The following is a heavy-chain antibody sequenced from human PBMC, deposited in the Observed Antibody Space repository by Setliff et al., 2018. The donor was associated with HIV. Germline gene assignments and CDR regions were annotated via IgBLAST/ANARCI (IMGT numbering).Heavy chain of an antibody. V-gene: IGHV4-34*01. J-gene: IGHJ5*02. CDR3: ARGEQLVDNWFDP. D-gene: IGHD6-13*01. CDR2: INDNGST. CDR1: GGSFSGYY. Sequence: SETLSLTCAVYGGSFSGYYWSWIRQPPGKGLEWIGEINDNGSTNYNPSLKSRVTISVDTSRNQFSLKLNSVTAADTAVYYCARGEQLVDNWFDPWGQGTLVTVSS.